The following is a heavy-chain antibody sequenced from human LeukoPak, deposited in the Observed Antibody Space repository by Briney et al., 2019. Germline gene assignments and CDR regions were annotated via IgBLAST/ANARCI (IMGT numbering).Heavy chain of an antibody. Sequence: PGGSLRLSCAASGFTFSSYAMHWVRQAPGKGLEWVAVISYDGSNKYYADSVKGRFTISRDNSKNTLYLQMNSLRAEDTAVYYCARDGQPAAMFVDYYYYMDVWGKGTTVTVSS. V-gene: IGHV3-30*04. D-gene: IGHD2-2*01. J-gene: IGHJ6*03. CDR1: GFTFSSYA. CDR3: ARDGQPAAMFVDYYYYMDV. CDR2: ISYDGSNK.